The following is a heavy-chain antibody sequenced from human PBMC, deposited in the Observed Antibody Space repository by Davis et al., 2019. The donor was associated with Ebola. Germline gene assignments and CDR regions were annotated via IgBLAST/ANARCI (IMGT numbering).Heavy chain of an antibody. D-gene: IGHD1-26*01. J-gene: IGHJ6*02. CDR2: ITPFNGNT. V-gene: IGHV1-45*02. CDR3: ASGGVGATRYYYYGMDV. Sequence: AASVKVSCKASGYTFTGYYMHWVRQAPGQALEWMGWITPFNGNTNYAQKFQDRVTITRDRSMSTAYMELSSLRSEDTAMYYCASGGVGATRYYYYGMDVWGQGTTVTVSS. CDR1: GYTFTGYY.